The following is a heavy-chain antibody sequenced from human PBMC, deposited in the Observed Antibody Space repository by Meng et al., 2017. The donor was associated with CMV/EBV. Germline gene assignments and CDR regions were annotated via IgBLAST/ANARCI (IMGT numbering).Heavy chain of an antibody. V-gene: IGHV4-59*01. CDR1: GGSISSYY. D-gene: IGHD6-13*01. J-gene: IGHJ4*02. CDR2: ICYSGST. CDR3: ARDLSSSWYGIDY. Sequence: GSLRLSCTVSGGSISSYYWSWIRQPPGKGLEWIGYICYSGSTNYNPSLKSRVTISVDTSKNQFSLKLSSVTAADTAVYYCARDLSSSWYGIDYWGQGTLVTVSS.